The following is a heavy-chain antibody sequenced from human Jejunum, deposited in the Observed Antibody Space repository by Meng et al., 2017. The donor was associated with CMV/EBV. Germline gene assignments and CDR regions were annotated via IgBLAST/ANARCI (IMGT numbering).Heavy chain of an antibody. Sequence: VSCKTSGYAFSDSGISWVRQAPGQRLEWIGWVSSYTDNTKYAPKFQGRVTMTADASTTTAHLELRSLRSDDTAVYYCARKQWEPDYWGQGTLVTVSS. J-gene: IGHJ4*02. CDR1: GYAFSDSG. CDR2: VSSYTDNT. V-gene: IGHV1-18*01. D-gene: IGHD1-26*01. CDR3: ARKQWEPDY.